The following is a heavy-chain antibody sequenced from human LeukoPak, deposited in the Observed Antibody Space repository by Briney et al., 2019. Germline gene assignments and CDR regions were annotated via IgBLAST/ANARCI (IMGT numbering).Heavy chain of an antibody. CDR2: IYHSGST. CDR3: ARGYITVTTDWFDP. V-gene: IGHV4-38-2*01. J-gene: IGHJ5*02. D-gene: IGHD4-17*01. CDR1: GYSISSGYY. Sequence: SETLSLTCAVSGYSISSGYYWGWSRQPPGKGLEWIGCIYHSGSTYYTPSLKSRVPISVATSKNQFSLKLSSVPAADTAVYYCARGYITVTTDWFDPWGQGTLVTVSS.